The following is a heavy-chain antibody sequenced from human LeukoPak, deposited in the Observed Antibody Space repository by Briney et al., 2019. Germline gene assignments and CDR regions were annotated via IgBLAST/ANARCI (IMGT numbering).Heavy chain of an antibody. Sequence: PGGSLRLSCAASGFTFSSYSMNWVRQAPGKGLEWVSYISSSSSTIYYADSVKGRFTISRDNAKNSLYLQMNSLGAEDTAVYYCARDQGILTGYPEDAFDIWGQGTMVTVSS. CDR3: ARDQGILTGYPEDAFDI. CDR2: ISSSSSTI. J-gene: IGHJ3*02. V-gene: IGHV3-48*04. D-gene: IGHD3-9*01. CDR1: GFTFSSYS.